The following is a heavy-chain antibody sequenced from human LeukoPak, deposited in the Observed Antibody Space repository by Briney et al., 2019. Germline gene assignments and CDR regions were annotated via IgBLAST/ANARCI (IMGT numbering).Heavy chain of an antibody. V-gene: IGHV3-23*01. J-gene: IGHJ4*02. D-gene: IGHD5-24*01. Sequence: PGGSLRLSCAASGFTFSTYAMNWVRQAPGKGLEWVSGISGSGGTTYYADSVKGRFTISRDNAKDTLYLQMNGLRDEDTAVYYCARDGMATIPFDYWGQGTLVTVSS. CDR3: ARDGMATIPFDY. CDR2: ISGSGGTT. CDR1: GFTFSTYA.